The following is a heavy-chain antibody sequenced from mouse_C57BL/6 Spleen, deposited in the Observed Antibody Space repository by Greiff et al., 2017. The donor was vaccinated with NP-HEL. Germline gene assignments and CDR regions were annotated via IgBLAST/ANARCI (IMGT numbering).Heavy chain of an antibody. CDR2: IWSDGST. Sequence: QVQLKESGPGLVAPSQSLSITCTVSGFSLTSYGVHWVRQPPGKGLEWLVVIWSDGSTTYNSAPKSRLSISNDNSKSQVVLKMNSLRTDDTDMYYCARHGDYDDAMDYWGQGTSVTVSS. D-gene: IGHD2-4*01. V-gene: IGHV2-6-1*01. CDR3: ARHGDYDDAMDY. CDR1: GFSLTSYG. J-gene: IGHJ4*01.